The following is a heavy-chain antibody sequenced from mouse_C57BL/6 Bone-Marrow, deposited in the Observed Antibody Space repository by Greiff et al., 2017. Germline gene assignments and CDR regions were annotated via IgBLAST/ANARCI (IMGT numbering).Heavy chain of an antibody. J-gene: IGHJ4*01. CDR1: GFTFSDYG. V-gene: IGHV5-15*01. CDR2: ISNLAYSI. D-gene: IGHD1-1*01. Sequence: EVQRVESGGGLVQPGGSLKLSCAASGFTFSDYGMAWVRQAPRKGPEWVAFISNLAYSIYYADTVTGRFTIARENAKNTLYMEMSSLRSEDTAMYYCERQNYGNAMDYWGQGTSVTVS. CDR3: ERQNYGNAMDY.